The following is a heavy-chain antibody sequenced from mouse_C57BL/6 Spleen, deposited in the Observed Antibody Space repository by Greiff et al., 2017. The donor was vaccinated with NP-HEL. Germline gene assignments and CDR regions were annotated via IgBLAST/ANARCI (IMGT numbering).Heavy chain of an antibody. CDR3: ASRSEYYFDY. J-gene: IGHJ2*01. CDR2: IHPNSGST. CDR1: GYTFTSYW. Sequence: QVQLKESGAELVKPGASVKLSCKASGYTFTSYWMHWVKQRPGQGLEWIGMIHPNSGSTNYNEKFKSKATLTVDKSSSTAYMQRSSLTSEDSAVYYCASRSEYYFDYWGQGTTLTVSS. V-gene: IGHV1-64*01.